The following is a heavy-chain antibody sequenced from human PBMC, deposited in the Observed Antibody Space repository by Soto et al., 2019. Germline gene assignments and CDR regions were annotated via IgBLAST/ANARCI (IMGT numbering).Heavy chain of an antibody. J-gene: IGHJ5*02. CDR3: ARRLVYCSGGSCFPSNWFDP. Sequence: PSETLSLTCAVYGGSFSGYYWSWIRQPPGKGLEWIGEINHSGSTNYNPSLKSRVTISVDTSKNQFSLKLSSVTAADTAVYYCARRLVYCSGGSCFPSNWFDPWGQGTLVTVS. D-gene: IGHD2-15*01. V-gene: IGHV4-34*01. CDR1: GGSFSGYY. CDR2: INHSGST.